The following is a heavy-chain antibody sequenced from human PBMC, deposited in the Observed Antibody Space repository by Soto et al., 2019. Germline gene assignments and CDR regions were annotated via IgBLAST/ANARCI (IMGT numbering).Heavy chain of an antibody. Sequence: ASVKVSCKASGYTFTGYYMHWVRQAPGQGLEWMGWINPNSGGTNYAQKFQGWVTMTRDTSISTAYMELSRLRSDDTAVYYFASSPSNWGRAFDIWGQGTMVTVSS. CDR1: GYTFTGYY. J-gene: IGHJ3*02. D-gene: IGHD7-27*01. CDR2: INPNSGGT. CDR3: ASSPSNWGRAFDI. V-gene: IGHV1-2*04.